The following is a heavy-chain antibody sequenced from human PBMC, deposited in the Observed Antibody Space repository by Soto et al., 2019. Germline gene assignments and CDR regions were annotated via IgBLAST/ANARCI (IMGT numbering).Heavy chain of an antibody. CDR2: IYTSGST. Sequence: TSETLSLTCTVSGGSISSYYWSWIRQPAGKGLEWIGRIYTSGSTNYNPSLKSRVTMSVDTSKNQFSLKLSSVTAADTAVYYCARARWFGELLRFDPWGQGTLVTVSS. D-gene: IGHD3-10*01. CDR1: GGSISSYY. V-gene: IGHV4-4*07. J-gene: IGHJ5*02. CDR3: ARARWFGELLRFDP.